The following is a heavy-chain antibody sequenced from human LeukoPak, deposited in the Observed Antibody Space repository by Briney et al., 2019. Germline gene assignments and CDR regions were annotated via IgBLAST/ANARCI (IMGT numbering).Heavy chain of an antibody. D-gene: IGHD3/OR15-3a*01. Sequence: GGSLRLSCAASGFTFSNVWVSLVRQAPGRGLEWVGRIKRKGDDGTIDYAAPVKGRLSISRDDSKNTLYLQMNSLKSEDTAVYYCTAGTGRSDFDYWGQGTLVTVSS. CDR2: IKRKGDDGTI. CDR3: TAGTGRSDFDY. CDR1: GFTFSNVW. V-gene: IGHV3-15*01. J-gene: IGHJ4*02.